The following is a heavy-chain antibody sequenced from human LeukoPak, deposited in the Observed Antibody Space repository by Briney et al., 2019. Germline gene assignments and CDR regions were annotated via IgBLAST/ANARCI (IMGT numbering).Heavy chain of an antibody. D-gene: IGHD3-10*01. Sequence: SETLSLTCAVYGGSFTDHYWTWIRQPPNKGLEWIGEINHSGSTNYSPSLKTRVTISVDTSKNQFSLKLSSVTAADTAVYYCARAGVYGSGSYYLYYFDYWGQGTLVTVSS. V-gene: IGHV4-34*01. J-gene: IGHJ4*02. CDR1: GGSFTDHY. CDR2: INHSGST. CDR3: ARAGVYGSGSYYLYYFDY.